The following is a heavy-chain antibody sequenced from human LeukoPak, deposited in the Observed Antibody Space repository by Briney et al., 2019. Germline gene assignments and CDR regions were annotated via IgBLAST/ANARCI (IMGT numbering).Heavy chain of an antibody. Sequence: GGSLRLSCAASGFTFSSYWMHWVRQAPGKGLVWVSRINTDGSSTSYADSVKGRFTISRDNAKNSLYLQMNSLRAEDTAVYYCARAQVYYYYMDVWGKGTTVNVSS. CDR3: ARAQVYYYYMDV. CDR1: GFTFSSYW. V-gene: IGHV3-74*01. CDR2: INTDGSST. J-gene: IGHJ6*03.